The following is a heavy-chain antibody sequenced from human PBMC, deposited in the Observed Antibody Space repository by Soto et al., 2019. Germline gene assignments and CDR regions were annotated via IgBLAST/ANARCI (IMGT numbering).Heavy chain of an antibody. D-gene: IGHD3-22*01. CDR3: ARPGYYDSSGYYYRPDI. CDR2: IDPSDSYT. V-gene: IGHV5-10-1*01. CDR1: GYGFTSYW. J-gene: IGHJ3*02. Sequence: PGESLKISCNGSGYGFTSYWIRWVRHMPGRGLEWMGRIDPSDSYTNYSPSFQGHVTISADKSISTAYLQWSSLKASDTAMYYCARPGYYDSSGYYYRPDIWGQGTMVTVSS.